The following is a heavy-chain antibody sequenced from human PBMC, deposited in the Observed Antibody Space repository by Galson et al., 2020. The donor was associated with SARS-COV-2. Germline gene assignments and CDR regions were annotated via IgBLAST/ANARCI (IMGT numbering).Heavy chain of an antibody. CDR2: ISAYNGNT. V-gene: IGHV1-18*01. CDR3: ARDKYYYDSSGYYYSYYYYGMDV. CDR1: GYTFTSYG. Sequence: ASVTVSCKASGYTFTSYGISWVRQAPGQGLEWMGWISAYNGNTNYAQKLQGRVTITTDTSTSTAYMELRSLRSDDTAVYYCARDKYYYDSSGYYYSYYYYGMDVWGQGTTVTVSS. J-gene: IGHJ6*02. D-gene: IGHD3-22*01.